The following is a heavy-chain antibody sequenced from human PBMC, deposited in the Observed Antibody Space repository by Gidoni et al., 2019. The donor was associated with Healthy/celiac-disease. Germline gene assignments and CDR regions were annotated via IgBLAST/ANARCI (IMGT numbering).Heavy chain of an antibody. CDR1: GFTFSSYG. V-gene: IGHV3-30*18. D-gene: IGHD3-22*01. Sequence: QVQLVESGGGVVQPGRSLRLSCAASGFTFSSYGMHWVRQAPGKGLEWVAVISYDGSNKYYADSVKGRFTISRDNSKNTLYLQMNSLRAEDTAVYYCAKDYSSGYYGPFDYWGQGTLVTVPS. CDR3: AKDYSSGYYGPFDY. CDR2: ISYDGSNK. J-gene: IGHJ4*02.